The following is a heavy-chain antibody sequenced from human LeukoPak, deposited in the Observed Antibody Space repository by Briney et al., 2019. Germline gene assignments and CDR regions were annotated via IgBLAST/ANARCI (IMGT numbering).Heavy chain of an antibody. CDR3: ARAMVYASELRYFDY. Sequence: GGSLRLSCAASGFTFSSYEMNWVRQAPGKGLEWVSYISSSGSTIYYADSVKGRFTISRDNAKNSLYLQMNSLRAEDTAVYYCARAMVYASELRYFDYWGQGTLVTVSS. J-gene: IGHJ4*02. CDR2: ISSSGSTI. CDR1: GFTFSSYE. V-gene: IGHV3-48*03. D-gene: IGHD2-8*01.